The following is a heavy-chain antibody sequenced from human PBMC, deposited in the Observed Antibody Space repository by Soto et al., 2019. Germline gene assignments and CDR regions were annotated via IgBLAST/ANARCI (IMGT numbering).Heavy chain of an antibody. Sequence: GGSLRLSCAASGFTFSAYGMQWVRQAPGKGLEWVAVISYDGYLKYYVDAVKGRFTVARDNSKNTLFLEMNSLRVEDTAVYFCAKDFKVSGSHYGTLNYYYGMDVWGQGTTVTVSS. V-gene: IGHV3-30*18. CDR3: AKDFKVSGSHYGTLNYYYGMDV. J-gene: IGHJ6*02. CDR1: GFTFSAYG. CDR2: ISYDGYLK. D-gene: IGHD3-10*01.